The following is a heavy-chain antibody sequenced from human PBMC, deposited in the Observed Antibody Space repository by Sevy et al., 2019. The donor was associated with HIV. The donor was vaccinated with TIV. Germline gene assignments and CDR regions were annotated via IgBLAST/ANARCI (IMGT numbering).Heavy chain of an antibody. CDR1: GYSLSKLT. Sequence: ASVKVSCKVTGYSLSKLTIHWVRQAPGKGLEWMGSSDPKEGEIIYAQTFQGRLTMTEDTSKDTAYMELSSLTSDDPAVYFCAIGGLGYYSGSSYYQGDWLDPWGQGTLVTVSS. V-gene: IGHV1-24*01. J-gene: IGHJ5*02. D-gene: IGHD2-15*01. CDR3: AIGGLGYYSGSSYYQGDWLDP. CDR2: SDPKEGEI.